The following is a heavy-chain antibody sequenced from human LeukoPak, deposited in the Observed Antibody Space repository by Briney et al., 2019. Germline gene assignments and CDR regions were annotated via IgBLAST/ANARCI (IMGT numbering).Heavy chain of an antibody. CDR3: ARDPWSPRRFGSQAGFDY. CDR1: GYTFTSYG. CDR2: ISAYNGNT. J-gene: IGHJ4*02. D-gene: IGHD3-10*01. V-gene: IGHV1-18*04. Sequence: GASVKVSCKASGYTFTSYGISWVRQAPGQGLEWTGWISAYNGNTNYAQKFQGRVTMTTDTSTSTAYMELRSLRSDDTAVYYCARDPWSPRRFGSQAGFDYWGQGTLVTVSS.